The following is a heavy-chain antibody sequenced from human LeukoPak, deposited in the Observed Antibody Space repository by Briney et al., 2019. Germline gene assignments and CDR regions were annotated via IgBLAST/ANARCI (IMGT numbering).Heavy chain of an antibody. CDR3: ARWYSGSYRIDC. V-gene: IGHV4-31*03. J-gene: IGHJ4*02. D-gene: IGHD1-26*01. CDR1: GGPISSGGYS. CDR2: ISYAGST. Sequence: PSETLSLTCTVSGGPISSGGYSWSWIRQHPGKGLEWIGYISYAGSTSYNPSLKSRVTISVDTFKNHFSLKLSSVTAADTAVYYCARWYSGSYRIDCWGQGILVTVSS.